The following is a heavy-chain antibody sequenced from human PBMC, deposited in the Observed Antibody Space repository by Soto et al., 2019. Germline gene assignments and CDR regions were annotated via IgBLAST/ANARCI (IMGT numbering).Heavy chain of an antibody. Sequence: QSGGSLRLSCAASGFTFSSYWMHWVRQAPGKGLVWVSRINSDGSSTTYADSVKGRFTVSRDNAKNTLYLQMKSLRGEDTALYYCATLASIQPERFDYWGQGTQVTVSS. CDR2: INSDGSST. CDR1: GFTFSSYW. J-gene: IGHJ4*02. CDR3: ATLASIQPERFDY. D-gene: IGHD1-1*01. V-gene: IGHV3-74*01.